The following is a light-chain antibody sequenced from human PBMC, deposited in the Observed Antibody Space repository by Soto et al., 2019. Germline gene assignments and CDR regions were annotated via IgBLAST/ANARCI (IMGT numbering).Light chain of an antibody. CDR3: CSHTSSSTWV. J-gene: IGLJ3*02. Sequence: QSALTQPASVSGSPGQSITISCTGTSSDVGGYNYVSWYQQHPGKAPKLMIYDVSNRPSGVSNRFSGSKSGNTASLTISGLQAEDEADYYYCSHTSSSTWVFGGGTKVTVL. V-gene: IGLV2-14*01. CDR1: SSDVGGYNY. CDR2: DVS.